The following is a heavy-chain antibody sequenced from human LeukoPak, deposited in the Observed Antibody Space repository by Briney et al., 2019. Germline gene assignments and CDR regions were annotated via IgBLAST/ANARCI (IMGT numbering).Heavy chain of an antibody. Sequence: PSETLSLTCTVSGGSISSSSYYWSWIRQPPGKGLEWIGYVYYSGITNYNPSLKSRVTISVDRSKNQFSLKLSSVTATDTAVYYCARLGHSVTYYVDHYYFDYWGQGTLVTVSS. CDR3: ARLGHSVTYYVDHYYFDY. D-gene: IGHD1-26*01. CDR1: GGSISSSSYY. J-gene: IGHJ4*02. CDR2: VYYSGIT. V-gene: IGHV4-61*05.